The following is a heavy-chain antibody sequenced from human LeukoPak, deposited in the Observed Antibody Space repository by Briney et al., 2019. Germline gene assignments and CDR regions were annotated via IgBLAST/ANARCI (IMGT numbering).Heavy chain of an antibody. J-gene: IGHJ4*02. CDR1: GGSISTYY. D-gene: IGHD4-17*01. Sequence: SETLSLTCTFSGGSISTYYWTWIRQPPGKGLEWIGYIHYSGSTSYNSSLKNRVTISIDTSKNQFSLKLSSVTAADTAVYYCASRAADYELTGDYWGQGTLVTVSS. V-gene: IGHV4-59*08. CDR3: ASRAADYELTGDY. CDR2: IHYSGST.